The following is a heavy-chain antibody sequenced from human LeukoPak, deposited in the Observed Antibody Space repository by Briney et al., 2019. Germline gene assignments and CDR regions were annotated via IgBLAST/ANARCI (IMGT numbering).Heavy chain of an antibody. CDR2: IWFDGSIK. CDR3: ARRGESTSYGDYRFDY. CDR1: GFTFSSYG. J-gene: IGHJ4*02. D-gene: IGHD4-17*01. V-gene: IGHV3-33*01. Sequence: GGSLRLSCAASGFTFSSYGMHWVRQAPGKGLEWVAVIWFDGSIKYYADSVKGRFTISRDNSKNTLYLQMNSLRAEDTAVYYCARRGESTSYGDYRFDYWGQGTQVTVSS.